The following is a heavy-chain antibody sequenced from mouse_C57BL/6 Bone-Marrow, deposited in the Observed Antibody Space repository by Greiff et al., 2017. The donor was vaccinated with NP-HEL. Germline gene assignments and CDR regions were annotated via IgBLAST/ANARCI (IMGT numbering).Heavy chain of an antibody. D-gene: IGHD1-1*01. J-gene: IGHJ3*01. CDR2: INPSSGYT. V-gene: IGHV1-4*01. Sequence: VQLQQSGAELARPGASVKMSCKASGYTFTSYTMHWVKQRPGQGLEWIGYINPSSGYTKYNQKFKDKATLTADKSSSTAYMQLSSLTSEDSAVYYCVQLLREAYWGQGTLVTVSA. CDR3: VQLLREAY. CDR1: GYTFTSYT.